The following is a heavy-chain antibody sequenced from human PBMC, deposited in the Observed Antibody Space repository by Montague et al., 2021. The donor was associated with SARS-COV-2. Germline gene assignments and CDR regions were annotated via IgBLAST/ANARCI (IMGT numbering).Heavy chain of an antibody. Sequence: CAISGDSVSRNSAAWNWIRRSPSRGREWLGRTYYRSKWYNDYAVSVKSRVTINPDTSKNQFPLQLNSVTPEDSAVYYCARAGSLGNFDYWGQGTLVTVSS. J-gene: IGHJ4*02. D-gene: IGHD3-10*01. CDR1: GDSVSRNSAA. CDR2: TYYRSKWYN. CDR3: ARAGSLGNFDY. V-gene: IGHV6-1*01.